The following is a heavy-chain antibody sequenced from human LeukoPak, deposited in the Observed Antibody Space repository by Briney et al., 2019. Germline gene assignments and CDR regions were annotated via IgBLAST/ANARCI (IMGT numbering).Heavy chain of an antibody. Sequence: GGSLRLSCAASVFTLSSNWMSWVRQAPGKGLEWVANIKQDGSEKYYVASVKGRFTISGDNAKNSLYLQMTSLRAEDTAVYYCAGLATVTTFYYFDYWGQGTLVTVS. CDR1: VFTLSSNW. V-gene: IGHV3-7*01. CDR3: AGLATVTTFYYFDY. CDR2: IKQDGSEK. D-gene: IGHD4-17*01. J-gene: IGHJ4*02.